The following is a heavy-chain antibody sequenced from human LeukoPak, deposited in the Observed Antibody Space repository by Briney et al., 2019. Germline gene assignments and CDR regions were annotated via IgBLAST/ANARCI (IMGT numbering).Heavy chain of an antibody. CDR2: INHSGST. CDR1: GGSFSGYY. CDR3: ARAPGYYYDSSGYYYVNDY. V-gene: IGHV4-34*01. D-gene: IGHD3-22*01. J-gene: IGHJ4*02. Sequence: SETLSLTCAVYGGSFSGYYWSWIRQPPGKGLEWIGEINHSGSTNYNPSLKSRVTISVDTSKNQFSLKLSSVTAADTDVYYCARAPGYYYDSSGYYYVNDYWGQGTLVTVSS.